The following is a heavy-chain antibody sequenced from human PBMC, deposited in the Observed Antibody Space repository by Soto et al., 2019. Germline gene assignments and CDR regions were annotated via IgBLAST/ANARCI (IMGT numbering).Heavy chain of an antibody. CDR3: ARAIGYCSGGSCYTPDYYYYGMDV. D-gene: IGHD2-15*01. J-gene: IGHJ6*02. CDR1: GYSFTSYW. CDR2: IYPGDSDT. V-gene: IGHV5-51*01. Sequence: GESLKISCKGSGYSFTSYWIGWVRQMPGKGLEWMGIIYPGDSDTRYSPSVQGQVTISADKSISTAYLQWSSLKASDTSMYYCARAIGYCSGGSCYTPDYYYYGMDVWGQGTTVTVSS.